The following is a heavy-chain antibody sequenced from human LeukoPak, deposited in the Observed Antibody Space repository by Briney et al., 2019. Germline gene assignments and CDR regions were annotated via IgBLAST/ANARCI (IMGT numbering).Heavy chain of an antibody. D-gene: IGHD3-22*01. CDR3: AREVVVITNDAFDI. Sequence: GSLRLSCAASGFTFSSYAMHWVRQAPGKGLEWVAVISYDGSNKYYADSVKGRFTISRDNSKNTLYLQMNSLRAEDTAVYYCAREVVVITNDAFDIWGQGTMVTVSS. J-gene: IGHJ3*02. V-gene: IGHV3-30*04. CDR1: GFTFSSYA. CDR2: ISYDGSNK.